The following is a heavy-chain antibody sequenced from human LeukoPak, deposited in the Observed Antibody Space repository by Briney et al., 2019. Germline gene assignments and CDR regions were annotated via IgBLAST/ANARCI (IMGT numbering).Heavy chain of an antibody. CDR3: VKVTAAGFVDH. CDR2: IVWNSGGI. Sequence: GGSLRLSCAASGFTFDDYAMHWVRQAPGKGLEWVSGIVWNSGGIVYADSVKGRFTISRDNAKKSLYLQMNSLGAEDTALYYCVKVTAAGFVDHWGQGTLVTVSS. V-gene: IGHV3-9*01. CDR1: GFTFDDYA. D-gene: IGHD6-13*01. J-gene: IGHJ4*02.